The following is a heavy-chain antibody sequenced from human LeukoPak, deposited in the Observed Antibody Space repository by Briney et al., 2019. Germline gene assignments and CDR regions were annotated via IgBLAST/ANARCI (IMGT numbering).Heavy chain of an antibody. J-gene: IGHJ6*02. D-gene: IGHD6-19*01. Sequence: GGSLRLSCAASGFTFDDYAIYWVRQAPGKGLEWVSGIDWKNDIIGYADSVRGRFTISRDNAKNSLYLQMNSLSAEDTAFYYCAKGGYSRGWSYVDVWGQGTTVTVSS. CDR3: AKGGYSRGWSYVDV. CDR1: GFTFDDYA. CDR2: IDWKNDII. V-gene: IGHV3-9*01.